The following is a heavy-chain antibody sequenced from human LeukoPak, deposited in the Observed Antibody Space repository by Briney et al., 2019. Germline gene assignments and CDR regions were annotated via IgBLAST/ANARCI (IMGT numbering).Heavy chain of an antibody. Sequence: GGSLRLSCAASGFTFDDYAMHWVRQAPGKGLEWVSGISWNSGSIGYADSVKGRFTISRDNAKNSLYLQMNSLRAEDMALYYCAKAHYPTVTNPTFDYWGQGTLVTVSS. V-gene: IGHV3-9*03. J-gene: IGHJ4*02. D-gene: IGHD4-11*01. CDR3: AKAHYPTVTNPTFDY. CDR1: GFTFDDYA. CDR2: ISWNSGSI.